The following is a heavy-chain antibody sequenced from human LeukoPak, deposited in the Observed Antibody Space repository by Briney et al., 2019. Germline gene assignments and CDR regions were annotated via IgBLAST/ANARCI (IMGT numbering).Heavy chain of an antibody. CDR2: ISSSGSTI. J-gene: IGHJ4*02. Sequence: GGSLRLSCAASGFTFSSYEMNWVRQAPGKGLEWVSYISSSGSTICYADSVKGRFTISRDNAKNSLYLQMNSLGAEDTAVYYCARDLLSGTTDYWDQGTLVTVSS. CDR1: GFTFSSYE. V-gene: IGHV3-48*03. CDR3: ARDLLSGTTDY. D-gene: IGHD1-1*01.